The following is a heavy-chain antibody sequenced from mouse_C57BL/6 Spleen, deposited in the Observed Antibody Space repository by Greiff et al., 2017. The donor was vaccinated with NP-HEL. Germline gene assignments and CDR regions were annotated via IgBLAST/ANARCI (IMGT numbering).Heavy chain of an antibody. CDR3: ARSLESNYTDWYFDV. CDR1: GYSFTDYN. CDR2: INPNYGTT. V-gene: IGHV1-39*01. J-gene: IGHJ1*03. D-gene: IGHD2-5*01. Sequence: VQLKESGPELVKPGASVKISCKASGYSFTDYNMNWVKQSNGKSLEWIGVINPNYGTTSYNQKFKGKATLTVDQSSSTAYMQLNSLTSEDSAVYYCARSLESNYTDWYFDVWGTGTTVTVSS.